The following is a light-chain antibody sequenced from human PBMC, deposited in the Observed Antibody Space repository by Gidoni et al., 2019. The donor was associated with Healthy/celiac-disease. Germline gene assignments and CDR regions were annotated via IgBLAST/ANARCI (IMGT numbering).Light chain of an antibody. CDR3: QQYYSTPLS. CDR2: WAS. J-gene: IGKJ2*03. V-gene: IGKV4-1*01. Sequence: DIVMTQSPDPLAVSLGERATLHCTSSQSVLYSSNNKNYLAWYQQKPGQPPKLLIYWASTRESGVPDRFSGSGSGTDFTLTISSLQAEDLAVYYCQQYYSTPLSFGQGTKLEIK. CDR1: QSVLYSSNNKNY.